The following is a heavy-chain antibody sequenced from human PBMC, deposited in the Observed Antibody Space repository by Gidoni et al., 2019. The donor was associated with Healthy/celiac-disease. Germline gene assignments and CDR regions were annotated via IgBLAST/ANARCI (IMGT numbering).Heavy chain of an antibody. D-gene: IGHD3-9*01. Sequence: EVQLVESGGGLVKPGGSLRLSCAASGFTFRHAWMRWVRQAPGKGLEWVGRIKSKTDGGTTDYAAPVKGRFTISRDDSKNTLYLQMNSLKTEDTAVYYCTGGRYYDILTGYSPFDYWGQGTLVTVSS. CDR3: TGGRYYDILTGYSPFDY. J-gene: IGHJ4*02. V-gene: IGHV3-15*01. CDR1: GFTFRHAW. CDR2: IKSKTDGGTT.